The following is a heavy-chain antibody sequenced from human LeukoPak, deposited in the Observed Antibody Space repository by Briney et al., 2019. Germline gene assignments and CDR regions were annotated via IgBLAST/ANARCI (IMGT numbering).Heavy chain of an antibody. CDR3: ARERKYDSNFDY. Sequence: PGGSLRFSCAASGFTFSSYWMHWVRQAPGKGLVWVSRIKSDGSSTSYADSVKGRFTISRDNAKNTLYLQMNSLRAEDTAVYYCARERKYDSNFDYWGQGTLVTVSS. CDR2: IKSDGSST. J-gene: IGHJ4*02. D-gene: IGHD1-1*01. V-gene: IGHV3-74*01. CDR1: GFTFSSYW.